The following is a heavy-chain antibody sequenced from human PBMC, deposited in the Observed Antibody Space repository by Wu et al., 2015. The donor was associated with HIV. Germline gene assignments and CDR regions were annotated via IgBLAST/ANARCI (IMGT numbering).Heavy chain of an antibody. V-gene: IGHV1-46*04. CDR3: ARVGVLVTSAGLLEYFQY. J-gene: IGHJ1*01. Sequence: QVQLVQSGAEVKKPGASVKVSCKASGYTFTNHYMHWVRQAPGQGLEWMGIINPAGGTTNYAQKLHGRVTMTSDTSTNTVYMELRSLISDDTAIYYCARVGVLVTSAGLLEYFQYWGQGTRVVVSS. D-gene: IGHD1-1*01. CDR1: GYTFTNHY. CDR2: INPAGGTT.